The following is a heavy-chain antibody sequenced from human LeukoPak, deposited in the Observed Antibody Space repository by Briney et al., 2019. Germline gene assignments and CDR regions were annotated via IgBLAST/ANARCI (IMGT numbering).Heavy chain of an antibody. CDR1: GGSISSYY. Sequence: SETLSLTCTVSGGSISSYYWSWIRQPPGEGLEWIGYIYYSGSTNYNPSLKSRVTISVDTSKNQFSLKLSSVTAADTAVYYCARVVGRYFDWLQKGNNWFDPWGQGTLVTVSS. V-gene: IGHV4-59*12. J-gene: IGHJ5*02. CDR3: ARVVGRYFDWLQKGNNWFDP. D-gene: IGHD3-9*01. CDR2: IYYSGST.